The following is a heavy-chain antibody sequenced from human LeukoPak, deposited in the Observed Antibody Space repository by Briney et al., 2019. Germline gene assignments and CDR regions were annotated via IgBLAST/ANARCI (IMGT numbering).Heavy chain of an antibody. V-gene: IGHV4-38-2*01. J-gene: IGHJ3*02. D-gene: IGHD2-2*01. CDR3: ASAYDIAVVRGAFDI. CDR2: IYHSGST. CDR1: GYSISSGYY. Sequence: SETLSLTCAVSGYSISSGYYWGWIRQPPGKGLEWIGSIYHSGSTYYNPSLKSRVTISVDTSKNQFSLKLSSVTAADTAVYYCASAYDIAVVRGAFDIWGQGTMVTVSS.